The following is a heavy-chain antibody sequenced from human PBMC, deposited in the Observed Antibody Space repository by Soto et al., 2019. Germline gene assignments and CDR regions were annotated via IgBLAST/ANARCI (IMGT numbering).Heavy chain of an antibody. CDR2: FDPEDGET. J-gene: IGHJ6*02. CDR1: GYTLTELS. CDR3: ATGVSVEVATITANYYYGMDV. D-gene: IGHD5-12*01. Sequence: GASVKVSCKVSGYTLTELSMHWVRQAPGKGLEWMGGFDPEDGETIYAQKFQGRVTMTEDTSTDTAYMELSSLRSEDTAVYYCATGVSVEVATITANYYYGMDVWGQGTTVTVSS. V-gene: IGHV1-24*01.